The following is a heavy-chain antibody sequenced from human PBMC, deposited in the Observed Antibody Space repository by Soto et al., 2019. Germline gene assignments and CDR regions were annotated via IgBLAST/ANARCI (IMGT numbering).Heavy chain of an antibody. Sequence: RSLRLSGTASEFTLSAASMTWFRQAPGKALDWVSSISSSISYIYYADPVKGRFTISRDSSMNSLHLQMNSLRGEDKAVYYCARGAACRSGECYSGALDVWGQGTMVTVSS. CDR1: EFTLSAAS. V-gene: IGHV3-21*01. CDR2: ISSSISYI. D-gene: IGHD2-21*01. J-gene: IGHJ3*01. CDR3: ARGAACRSGECYSGALDV.